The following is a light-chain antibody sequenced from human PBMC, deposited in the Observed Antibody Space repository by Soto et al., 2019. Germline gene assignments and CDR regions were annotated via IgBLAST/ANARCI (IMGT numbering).Light chain of an antibody. CDR3: QQTYRIPYT. CDR1: QSIGVY. V-gene: IGKV1-39*01. Sequence: DIQMTQSPSSLSVSIGDRVTITCRSSQSIGVYLNWYQKKPVTPPKLLIYAASNFQSGVPSRFIGRGSGTDFTLTIGSLQPEYFASYYCQQTYRIPYTFGQGTKLEI. CDR2: AAS. J-gene: IGKJ2*01.